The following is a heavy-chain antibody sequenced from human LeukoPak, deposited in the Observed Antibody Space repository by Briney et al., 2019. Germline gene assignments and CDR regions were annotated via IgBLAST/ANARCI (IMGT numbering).Heavy chain of an antibody. Sequence: ASVKVSCQASGYSFTASYMHWVRQAPGEGGEWLVWINPSCSGTKYAPKFPRLVPLPSHTSINTAYMELTSLRSDDTAMYYCAKEFPSGATRDLDYWGQGTLVTVSS. J-gene: IGHJ4*02. V-gene: IGHV1-2*02. CDR3: AKEFPSGATRDLDY. D-gene: IGHD1-26*01. CDR1: GYSFTASY. CDR2: INPSCSGT.